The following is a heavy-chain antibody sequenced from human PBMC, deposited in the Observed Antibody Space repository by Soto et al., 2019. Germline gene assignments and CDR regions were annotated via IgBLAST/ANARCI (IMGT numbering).Heavy chain of an antibody. J-gene: IGHJ6*02. CDR2: IWYDGSNK. Sequence: GGSLRLSCAASGFTFSSYGMHWVRQAPGKGLEWVAVIWYDGSNKYYADSVKGRFTISRDNSKNTLYLQMNSLRAEDTAVYYCARDGIDIVATIREYYYYGMDVWGPGTTVTVSS. V-gene: IGHV3-33*01. D-gene: IGHD5-12*01. CDR1: GFTFSSYG. CDR3: ARDGIDIVATIREYYYYGMDV.